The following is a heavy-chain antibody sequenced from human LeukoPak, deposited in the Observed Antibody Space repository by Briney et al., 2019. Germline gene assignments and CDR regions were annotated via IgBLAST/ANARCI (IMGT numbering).Heavy chain of an antibody. CDR1: TFTFNNYG. CDR3: ARDTYYDRSGLGAFDI. CDR2: ISYDGSNQ. J-gene: IGHJ3*02. V-gene: IGHV3-30*03. Sequence: GGSLRLSCAASTFTFNNYGMHWVRQAPGKGLEWVATISYDGSNQYYADSVKGRFTISRDNSKNTLYLQMNSLRAEGTAVYYCARDTYYDRSGLGAFDIWGQGTMVTVSS. D-gene: IGHD3-22*01.